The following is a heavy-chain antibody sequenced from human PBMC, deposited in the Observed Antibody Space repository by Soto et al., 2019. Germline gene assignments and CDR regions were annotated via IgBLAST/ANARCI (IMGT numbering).Heavy chain of an antibody. CDR3: ARHSGSYFRDY. CDR1: GDSISSSNW. Sequence: QVQLQESGPGLVKPSGTLSLTCAVSGDSISSSNWWSWVRQPPGKGLEWIGEIYHSGSTNYNPSPKSRVTLSVDKSKNHFSLNLNSVTAADTAVYSCARHSGSYFRDYGGQGTRVTVSS. V-gene: IGHV4-4*02. J-gene: IGHJ4*02. CDR2: IYHSGST. D-gene: IGHD1-26*01.